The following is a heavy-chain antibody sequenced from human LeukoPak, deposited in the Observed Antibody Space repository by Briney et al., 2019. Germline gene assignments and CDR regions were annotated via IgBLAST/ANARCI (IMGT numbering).Heavy chain of an antibody. CDR2: IKSKTDGGTT. V-gene: IGHV3-15*01. CDR3: TTERASNYYDSSGYGAFDI. Sequence: GGSLRLSCAASGFAFSNAWMSWVRQAPGKGLEWVGRIKSKTDGGTTDYAAPVKGRFTISRDDSKSTLYLQMNSLKTEDTAVYYCTTERASNYYDSSGYGAFDIWGQGTMVTVSS. D-gene: IGHD3-22*01. CDR1: GFAFSNAW. J-gene: IGHJ3*02.